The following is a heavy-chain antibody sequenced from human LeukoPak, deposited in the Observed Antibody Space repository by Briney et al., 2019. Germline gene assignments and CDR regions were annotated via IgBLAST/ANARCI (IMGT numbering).Heavy chain of an antibody. Sequence: GGSLRLSCAASGFTFDDYAMHWIRQAPGKGLEWVSGISWNSGSIEYADSVKGRSTISRDNAKNSLYLQMNSLTAEDTALYYCAKAPLRWGSYYFDYWGQGTLVTVSS. CDR3: AKAPLRWGSYYFDY. CDR2: ISWNSGSI. V-gene: IGHV3-9*01. D-gene: IGHD4-23*01. J-gene: IGHJ4*02. CDR1: GFTFDDYA.